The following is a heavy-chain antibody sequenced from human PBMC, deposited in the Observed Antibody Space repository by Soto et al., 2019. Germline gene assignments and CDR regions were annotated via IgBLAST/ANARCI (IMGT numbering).Heavy chain of an antibody. J-gene: IGHJ6*02. CDR2: IIPIFGTA. D-gene: IGHD2-2*01. CDR3: ARHVPAAGYYYGMDV. CDR1: GGTFSSYA. Sequence: GASVKVSCKASGGTFSSYAISWVRQAPGQGLEWMGGIIPIFGTANYAQKFQGRVTITADESTSTAYMELSSLRSEDTAVYYCARHVPAAGYYYGMDVWGQGTTVTSP. V-gene: IGHV1-69*13.